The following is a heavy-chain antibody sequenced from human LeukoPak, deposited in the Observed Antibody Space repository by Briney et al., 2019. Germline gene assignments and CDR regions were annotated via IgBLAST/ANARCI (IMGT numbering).Heavy chain of an antibody. Sequence: GGSLRLSCAASGFTFSSYSMNWVRQAPGKGLEWVSSISSSSSYIYYADSVKGRFTISRDNAKNSLYLQMNSLRAEGTAVYYCARAGATVTTYYYYYYMDVWGKGTTVSISS. CDR3: ARAGATVTTYYYYYYMDV. CDR1: GFTFSSYS. V-gene: IGHV3-21*01. D-gene: IGHD4-17*01. J-gene: IGHJ6*03. CDR2: ISSSSSYI.